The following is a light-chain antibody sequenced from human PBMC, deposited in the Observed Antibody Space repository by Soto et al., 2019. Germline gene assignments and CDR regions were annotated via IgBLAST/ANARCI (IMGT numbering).Light chain of an antibody. CDR3: QQYNNWPSYT. CDR1: QSVSSN. V-gene: IGKV3-15*01. CDR2: GAS. Sequence: IVMTQSPVTLSVSPGEGATLSCRASQSVSSNLAWYQQKPGQAPRLLIYGASTRATGIPARFSGSGSGTEFPLTISSLQSEDSAVYYCQQYNNWPSYTFGQGTKVDIK. J-gene: IGKJ2*01.